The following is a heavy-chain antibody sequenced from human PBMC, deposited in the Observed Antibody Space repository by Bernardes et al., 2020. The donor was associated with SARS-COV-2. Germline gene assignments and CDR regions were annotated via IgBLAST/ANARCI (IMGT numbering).Heavy chain of an antibody. CDR1: GGSFSGHY. V-gene: IGHV4-34*01. CDR2: TDESGGT. Sequence: SETLSLTCGVFGGSFSGHYGNWIRQSPGKGLEWIGDTDESGGTHYNPSLESRVSILVDRSTNTFSLRLSSVTAADTAVYYCARVAVSSITIFGGLDRYGMDVWGQGTTVTVSS. D-gene: IGHD3-3*01. CDR3: ARVAVSSITIFGGLDRYGMDV. J-gene: IGHJ6*02.